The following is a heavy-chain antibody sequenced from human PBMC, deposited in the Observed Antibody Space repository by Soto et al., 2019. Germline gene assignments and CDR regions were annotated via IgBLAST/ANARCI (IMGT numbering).Heavy chain of an antibody. D-gene: IGHD6-6*01. J-gene: IGHJ4*02. Sequence: PSETLSLTCTVSGGSISRGDYYWSWIRQPPGKGLEWIGYIYYSGSTYYNPSLKSRVTISVDTSKNQFSLKLSSVTAADTAVYYCARESSSSSDRETYYFDYWGQGTLVTVSS. CDR1: GGSISRGDYY. V-gene: IGHV4-30-4*01. CDR3: ARESSSSSDRETYYFDY. CDR2: IYYSGST.